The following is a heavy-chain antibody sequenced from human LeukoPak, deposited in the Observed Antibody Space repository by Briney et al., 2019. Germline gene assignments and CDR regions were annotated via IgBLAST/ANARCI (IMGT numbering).Heavy chain of an antibody. CDR1: GYTFTNYA. J-gene: IGHJ5*02. CDR3: ARDGRHRLLWVGGFEVGWFDP. V-gene: IGHV1-18*01. Sequence: ASVKVSCKASGYTFTNYAISWVRQAPGQGLEWMGWISAYNGNTKYTQKFQGRVTMTRDTSTSTAYMELRSLRSDDTAIYYCARDGRHRLLWVGGFEVGWFDPWGQGTLVTVSS. D-gene: IGHD3-10*01. CDR2: ISAYNGNT.